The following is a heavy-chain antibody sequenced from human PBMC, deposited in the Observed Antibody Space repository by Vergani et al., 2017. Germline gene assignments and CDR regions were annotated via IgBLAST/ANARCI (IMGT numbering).Heavy chain of an antibody. V-gene: IGHV3-23*01. CDR1: GFTFSSYA. CDR2: ISGSGGST. D-gene: IGHD6-19*01. J-gene: IGHJ4*02. Sequence: EVQLLESGGGLVQPGGSLRLSCAASGFTFSSYAMSWVRQAPGKGLEWVSAISGSGGSTYYADSVRGRFTISRDNSKNTLYLQMNSLRAEDTAVYYCAKDGSYSSGTDYWGQGTLVTVSS. CDR3: AKDGSYSSGTDY.